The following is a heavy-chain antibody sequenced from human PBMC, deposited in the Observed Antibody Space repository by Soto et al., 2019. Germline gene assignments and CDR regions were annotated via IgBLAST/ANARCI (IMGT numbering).Heavy chain of an antibody. V-gene: IGHV5-51*01. J-gene: IGHJ6*02. Sequence: GESLKLSCKGSGYSFTSYWIGWVRQMPGKGLEWMGIIYPGDSYTRYSPSFQGQVTISADKSISTAYLQWSSLKASDTAMYYCARTSAAGKYYYGMDVWGQGTTVTVSS. D-gene: IGHD6-13*01. CDR3: ARTSAAGKYYYGMDV. CDR2: IYPGDSYT. CDR1: GYSFTSYW.